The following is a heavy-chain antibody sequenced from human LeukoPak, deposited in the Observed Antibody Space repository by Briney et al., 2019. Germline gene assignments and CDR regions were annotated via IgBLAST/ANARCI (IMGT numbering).Heavy chain of an antibody. J-gene: IGHJ4*02. CDR3: ARVHGGNYYDSSGYERYFDY. CDR1: GGSISSYY. V-gene: IGHV4-59*01. Sequence: SETLSLTCTVSGGSISSYYWSWIRQPPGKGLEWIGYIYYSGSTNYNPSLKSRVTISVDTSKNQFSLKLSSVTAANTAVYYCARVHGGNYYDSSGYERYFDYWGQGTLVTVSS. CDR2: IYYSGST. D-gene: IGHD3-22*01.